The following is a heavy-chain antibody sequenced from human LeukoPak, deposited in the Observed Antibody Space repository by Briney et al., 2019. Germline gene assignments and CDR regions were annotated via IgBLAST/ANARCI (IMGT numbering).Heavy chain of an antibody. Sequence: PGGSLRLSCAASGFSFSSYGMHWLRQAPGKGLEWVAFIRNDGSNPYYADSVKGRFTISRENSKNTLYLQMNSLRAEDTAVYYCAKRVMVRGGPAYYYYYYMDVWGKGTTVTISS. D-gene: IGHD3-10*01. J-gene: IGHJ6*03. CDR3: AKRVMVRGGPAYYYYYYMDV. CDR2: IRNDGSNP. CDR1: GFSFSSYG. V-gene: IGHV3-30*02.